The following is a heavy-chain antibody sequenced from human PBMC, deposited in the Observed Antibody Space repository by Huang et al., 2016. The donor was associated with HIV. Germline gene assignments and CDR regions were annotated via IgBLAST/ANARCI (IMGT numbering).Heavy chain of an antibody. CDR2: MNPNSGNT. CDR1: GYTFSNYD. Sequence: QVQLVQSGAEVKKPGASVKVSCKASGYTFSNYDINWVRQAPGQGLEGMGGMNPNSGNTGYARKFQGRVTMTRSTSISTAYMERSRLRFEDTAVYYCATLPPVNYGRSGGRVRDYWGQGSLVTVSS. V-gene: IGHV1-8*01. J-gene: IGHJ4*02. D-gene: IGHD2-15*01. CDR3: ATLPPVNYGRSGGRVRDY.